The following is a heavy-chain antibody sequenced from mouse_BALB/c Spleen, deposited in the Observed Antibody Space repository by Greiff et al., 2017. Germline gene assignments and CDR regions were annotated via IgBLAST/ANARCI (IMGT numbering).Heavy chain of an antibody. Sequence: VQLQQSGPGLVKPSQSLSLTCTVTGYSITSDYAWNWIRQFPGNKLEWMGYISYSGSTSYNPSLKSRISITRDTSKNQFFLQLNSVTTEDTATYYCANIYYYGSSPAWFAYWGQGTLVTVSA. J-gene: IGHJ3*01. D-gene: IGHD1-1*01. CDR1: GYSITSDYA. CDR3: ANIYYYGSSPAWFAY. V-gene: IGHV3-2*02. CDR2: ISYSGST.